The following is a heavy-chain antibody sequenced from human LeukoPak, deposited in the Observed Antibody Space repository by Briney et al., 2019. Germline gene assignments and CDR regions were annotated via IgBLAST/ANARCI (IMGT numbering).Heavy chain of an antibody. CDR1: GASISSYY. D-gene: IGHD4-17*01. CDR3: ARDTNYGDYV. CDR2: IYSSGST. J-gene: IGHJ4*02. V-gene: IGHV4-59*01. Sequence: PSETLSLTCTVSGASISSYYWSWIRQPPGKGLEWIGYIYSSGSTNYNPSLKSRVTISLDTSKSQVSLNLRYVTAADTAVYYCARDTNYGDYVWGQGTLVTVSS.